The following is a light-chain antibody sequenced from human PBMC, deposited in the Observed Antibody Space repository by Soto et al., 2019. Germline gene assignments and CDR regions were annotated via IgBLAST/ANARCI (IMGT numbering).Light chain of an antibody. V-gene: IGLV2-14*01. CDR3: SSYTSSSTLYV. CDR2: EVS. J-gene: IGLJ1*01. Sequence: QSALTQPASVSGSPGQSITISCTGTSSDVGGYNYVSWYQQHPGKAPKLMIYEVSNRPSGVSNRFSGSKSGNTASLNISGIQAEEEADYYCSSYTSSSTLYVFGTGTKVT. CDR1: SSDVGGYNY.